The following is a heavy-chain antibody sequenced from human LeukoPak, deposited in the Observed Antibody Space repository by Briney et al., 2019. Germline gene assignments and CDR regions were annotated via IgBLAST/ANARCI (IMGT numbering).Heavy chain of an antibody. CDR1: GYTFTGYY. Sequence: ASVKVSCKASGYTFTGYYMHWVRQAPGQGLEWMGRINPNSGGTNYAQNFQGRVTMTRDTSISTAYMELSRLRSDDTAVYYCARESSSSPSGYFDYWGQGTLVTVSS. CDR3: ARESSSSPSGYFDY. J-gene: IGHJ4*02. D-gene: IGHD6-6*01. V-gene: IGHV1-2*06. CDR2: INPNSGGT.